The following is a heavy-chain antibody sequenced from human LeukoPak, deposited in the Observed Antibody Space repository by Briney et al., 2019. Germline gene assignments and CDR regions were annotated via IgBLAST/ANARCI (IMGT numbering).Heavy chain of an antibody. CDR3: ARGGYCGGDCYPLDY. Sequence: SQTLSLTCIVSGGSISSGNYFWSWIRQSPGTGLEWIGYIYYSGSTYCNPSLESRVTISIDTSKNQFSLRLSSVTAADTAVYYCARGGYCGGDCYPLDYWGQGTLVTVSS. V-gene: IGHV4-30-4*08. CDR2: IYYSGST. D-gene: IGHD2-21*02. CDR1: GGSISSGNYF. J-gene: IGHJ4*02.